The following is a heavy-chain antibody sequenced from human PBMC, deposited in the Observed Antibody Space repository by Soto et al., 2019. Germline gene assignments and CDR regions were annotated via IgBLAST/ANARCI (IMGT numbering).Heavy chain of an antibody. V-gene: IGHV3-11*05. J-gene: IGHJ6*02. D-gene: IGHD5-12*01. CDR1: GFTFSDYY. Sequence: QVQLVESGGGLVKPGGSLRLSCAASGFTFSDYYMSWIRQAPGKGLEWVSYISSSSSDTNYADSVKGRFTISIDNAKNSLYLQMNSLRAEDTAVYYCARWKVDGYNDYYYYGMDVWGQGTTVTVSS. CDR2: ISSSSSDT. CDR3: ARWKVDGYNDYYYYGMDV.